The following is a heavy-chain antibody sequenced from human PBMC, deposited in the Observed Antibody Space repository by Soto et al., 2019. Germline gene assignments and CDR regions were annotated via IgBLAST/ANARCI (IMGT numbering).Heavy chain of an antibody. Sequence: PSETLSLTCTVSGGSIRSGCYYWSWIRQHPGKGLEWIGYIYYSGYTTYAQRFLGRVTMTSDTSTSTVHMELGSLTSEDTAVYYCARGGGIVVVTAPYDHWGQGTLVTVSS. CDR3: ARGGGIVVVTAPYDH. J-gene: IGHJ4*02. D-gene: IGHD2-21*02. CDR1: GGSIRSGCYY. CDR2: IYYSGYT. V-gene: IGHV4-30-4*02.